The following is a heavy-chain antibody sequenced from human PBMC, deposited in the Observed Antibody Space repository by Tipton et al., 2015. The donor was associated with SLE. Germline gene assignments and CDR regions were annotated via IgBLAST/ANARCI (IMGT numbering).Heavy chain of an antibody. J-gene: IGHJ4*02. V-gene: IGHV4-39*07. CDR3: ARAAMVVVPAAFDY. D-gene: IGHD2-2*01. CDR2: IYYSGST. CDR1: GGSISSMSDY. Sequence: TLSLTCTVSGGSISSMSDYWGWVRQPPGKGLEWIGSIYYSGSTYYNPSLKSRVTISVDTSKNQFSLKLSSVTAADTAVYYCARAAMVVVPAAFDYWGQGTLVTVSS.